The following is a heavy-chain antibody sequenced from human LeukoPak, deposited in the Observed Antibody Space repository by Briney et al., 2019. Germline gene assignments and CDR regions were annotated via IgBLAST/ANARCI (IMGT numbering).Heavy chain of an antibody. D-gene: IGHD6-19*01. CDR3: ARQSPIAVAGYRITNHGYYYGMDV. V-gene: IGHV4-34*01. CDR2: INHSGST. Sequence: KPSETLSLTCAVYGGSFSGYYWSWIRQPPGKGLEWIGEINHSGSTNYNPSLKSRVTISVHTSKNQFSLKLSSVTAADTAVYYCARQSPIAVAGYRITNHGYYYGMDVWGQGTTVTVSS. CDR1: GGSFSGYY. J-gene: IGHJ6*02.